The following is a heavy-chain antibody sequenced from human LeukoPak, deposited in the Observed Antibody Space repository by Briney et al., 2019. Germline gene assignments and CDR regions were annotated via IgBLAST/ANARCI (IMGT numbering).Heavy chain of an antibody. CDR3: ARDGSAWVHYDY. CDR2: ISSSSSYI. V-gene: IGHV3-21*01. Sequence: GGSLRLSCAASGFTFSSYSMNWVRQAPGKGLEWVSSISSSSSYIYYADSVKGRFTISRDNAKNSLYLQMNSLRAEDTAVYYCARDGSAWVHYDYWGQGTLVTVSS. J-gene: IGHJ4*02. CDR1: GFTFSSYS. D-gene: IGHD2-2*03.